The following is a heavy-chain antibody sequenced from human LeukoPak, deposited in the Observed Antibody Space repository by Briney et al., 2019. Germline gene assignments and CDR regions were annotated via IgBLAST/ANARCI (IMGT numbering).Heavy chain of an antibody. CDR1: GFTVSSNY. J-gene: IGHJ5*02. V-gene: IGHV3-66*01. CDR3: ARLTPGHWFDP. CDR2: IYSGGST. Sequence: PGGSLRLSCAASGFTVSSNYMSWVRQAPGKGLEWVSVIYSGGSTYYADSVKGRFTISRDNSKNTLYLQMNSLRAEDTAVYYCARLTPGHWFDPWGQGTRVTVSS. D-gene: IGHD3-16*01.